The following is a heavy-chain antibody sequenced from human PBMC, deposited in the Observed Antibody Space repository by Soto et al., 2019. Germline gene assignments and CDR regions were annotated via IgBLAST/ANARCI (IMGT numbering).Heavy chain of an antibody. CDR3: AHRRGLLATGQGWYFDF. CDR1: EFSVRSSGVG. Sequence: QITLKESGPTLVKPTQTLTLTCTCSEFSVRSSGVGVGWIRQPPGKALEWLALIYWDDDKRYSPSLKSRLTITKDTCNNQVFLTMTNLDPVDTATYYCAHRRGLLATGQGWYFDFWGRGTLVTVSS. D-gene: IGHD5-12*01. CDR2: IYWDDDK. V-gene: IGHV2-5*02. J-gene: IGHJ2*01.